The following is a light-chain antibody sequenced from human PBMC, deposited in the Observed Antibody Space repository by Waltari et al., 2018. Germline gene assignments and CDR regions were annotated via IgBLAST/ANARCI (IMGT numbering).Light chain of an antibody. J-gene: IGKJ4*01. CDR2: AAS. CDR3: QQSYSTPLT. CDR1: QSISSH. V-gene: IGKV1-39*01. Sequence: DIQMTQSPSSLSASVGDRVTITCRASQSISSHLNWYQQKPGEAPKLLIFAASSLQSGVPSRFSGSGSGTDFTLTISRLQPEDFATYYCQQSYSTPLTFGGGTKVEIK.